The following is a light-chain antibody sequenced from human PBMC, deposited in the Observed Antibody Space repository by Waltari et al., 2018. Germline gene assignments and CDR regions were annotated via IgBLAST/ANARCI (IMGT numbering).Light chain of an antibody. J-gene: IGLJ3*02. CDR3: AAWDDSLSAWV. V-gene: IGLV1-47*01. CDR2: RNN. Sequence: QSVLTQPPSASGTPGQRVTISCYGSRSNIGTTNVYRYQQLQGTAPKLVIYRNNQRASGVPDRFSGSKSGTSVSLAFSGLRSEDEADYYCAAWDDSLSAWVFGGGTKLTVL. CDR1: RSNIGTTN.